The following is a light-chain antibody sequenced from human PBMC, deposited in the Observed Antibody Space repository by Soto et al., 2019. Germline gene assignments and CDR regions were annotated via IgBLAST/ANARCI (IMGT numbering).Light chain of an antibody. J-gene: IGKJ1*01. CDR3: QQFNNYFRT. V-gene: IGKV1D-13*01. CDR2: DAS. CDR1: QDISRA. Sequence: AIHLTQSPSSLSASVGDRVTITCRASQDISRALAWYQQKPGKAPKLLIYDASTLGGGVTSRFSGSGSGPDFTITISSLEPEDFATYYCQQFNNYFRTFGQGTKVVIK.